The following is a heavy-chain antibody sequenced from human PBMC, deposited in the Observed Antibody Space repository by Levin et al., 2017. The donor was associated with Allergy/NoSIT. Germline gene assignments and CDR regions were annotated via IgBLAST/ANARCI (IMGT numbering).Heavy chain of an antibody. CDR2: IYWNDKK. V-gene: IGHV2-5*01. D-gene: IGHD1-14*01. CDR3: ARSSISAPRTDCNY. J-gene: IGHJ4*02. CDR1: GFSLTSTGLG. Sequence: VSGPTLVKPPQTLTLTCTVSGFSLTSTGLGVGWIRQPPGKAPEWLGLIYWNDKKYYNPSLKSRLTITKDSSQNQVILTMINMDPMDTATYFCARSSISAPRTDCNYWGQGTLVTVSS.